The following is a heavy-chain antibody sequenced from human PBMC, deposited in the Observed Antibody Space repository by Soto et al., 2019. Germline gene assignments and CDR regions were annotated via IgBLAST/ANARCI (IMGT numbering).Heavy chain of an antibody. V-gene: IGHV3-30-3*01. Sequence: PGGSLRLSCAASGFTFSSYAMYWVRQAPGKGLEWVAVISYDGSNKYYADSVKGRFTISRDNSKNTLYLQMNSLRAEDTAVYYCARHDWLRYYYYGMDVWGQGTTVTVSS. J-gene: IGHJ6*02. CDR2: ISYDGSNK. D-gene: IGHD3-9*01. CDR3: ARHDWLRYYYYGMDV. CDR1: GFTFSSYA.